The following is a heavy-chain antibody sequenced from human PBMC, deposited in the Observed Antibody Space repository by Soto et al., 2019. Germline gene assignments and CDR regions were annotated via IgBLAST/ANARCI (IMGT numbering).Heavy chain of an antibody. Sequence: QVQLVQSGAEVKKPGSSVKVSCKASGGTFSSYTISWVRQAPGQGLEWMGRIIPILGIANYAQKFQGRVTITADKSTSTAYMELSSLRSEDTAVYYCARGTVTTFTWAEYFQHWGQGTLVIVSS. V-gene: IGHV1-69*02. J-gene: IGHJ1*01. CDR2: IIPILGIA. D-gene: IGHD4-17*01. CDR1: GGTFSSYT. CDR3: ARGTVTTFTWAEYFQH.